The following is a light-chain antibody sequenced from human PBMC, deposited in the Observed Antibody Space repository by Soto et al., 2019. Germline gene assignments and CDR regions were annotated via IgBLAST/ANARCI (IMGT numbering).Light chain of an antibody. CDR1: ESISRH. CDR2: AAS. J-gene: IGKJ5*01. V-gene: IGKV1-39*01. Sequence: DLQMTQSPSSLSASVGDRVTITCRASESISRHLNWYQQKPGKAPNLLIYAASSLQNGVPSRFSGSGSGTDFTLTISNLQPEDFATYDCQQSYSTLSITCGQGTRLEIK. CDR3: QQSYSTLSIT.